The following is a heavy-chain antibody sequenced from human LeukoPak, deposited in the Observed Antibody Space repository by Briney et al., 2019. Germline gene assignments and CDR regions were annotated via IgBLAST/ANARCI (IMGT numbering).Heavy chain of an antibody. CDR2: INPNSGGT. Sequence: ASVKVSCKASGGTFMRHSISWVRQAPGQGLEWMGWINPNSGGTNYAQKFQGRVTMTRDTSISTAYMELSRLRSDDTAVYYCARDLGPFGVVIENWFDPWGQGTLVTVSS. J-gene: IGHJ5*02. V-gene: IGHV1-2*02. CDR3: ARDLGPFGVVIENWFDP. CDR1: GGTFMRHS. D-gene: IGHD3-3*01.